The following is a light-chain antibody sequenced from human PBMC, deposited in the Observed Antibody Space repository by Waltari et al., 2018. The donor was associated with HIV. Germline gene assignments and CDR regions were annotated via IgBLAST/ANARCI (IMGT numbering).Light chain of an antibody. J-gene: IGLJ1*01. CDR3: SSYAGNNNYV. CDR1: SRDIGTYTY. Sequence: QPALTQPPSASGSPGQSVTISCTGTSRDIGTYTYVSWYQQHPGRAPNLLIYEVNKRPSGVPDRFSGSNSANTASLTVSGLQVADEADYYCSSYAGNNNYVFGTGTRVTVL. V-gene: IGLV2-8*01. CDR2: EVN.